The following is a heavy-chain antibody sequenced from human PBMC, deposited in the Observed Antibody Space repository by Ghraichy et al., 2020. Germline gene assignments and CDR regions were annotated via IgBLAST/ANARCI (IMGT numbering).Heavy chain of an antibody. CDR3: ARDPSVTTVNYYDGMDV. D-gene: IGHD4-17*01. CDR1: GGSINNYY. CDR2: IYFSGSA. J-gene: IGHJ6*02. V-gene: IGHV4-59*01. Sequence: LETLSLTCTVSGGSINNYYWSWIRQPPGKGLEWIGYIYFSGSATYNPLLKSRVTISVDTSKNQFSLRLNSVTAADTAVYYCARDPSVTTVNYYDGMDVWGQGTTVTVSS.